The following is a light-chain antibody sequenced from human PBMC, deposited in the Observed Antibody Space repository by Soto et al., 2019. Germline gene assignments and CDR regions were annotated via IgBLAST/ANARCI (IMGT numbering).Light chain of an antibody. V-gene: IGKV3-15*01. CDR3: QQYNDWPIT. CDR1: ESVSSS. CDR2: GAS. Sequence: EIVLTQSPGTLSLSPGERATLSCRASESVSSSSLAWYQQKPGQAPRLLMHGASTRATGIPARFSGSGSGTEFTLTFSSLQSEDFAVYYCQQYNDWPITFGQGTRLEIK. J-gene: IGKJ5*01.